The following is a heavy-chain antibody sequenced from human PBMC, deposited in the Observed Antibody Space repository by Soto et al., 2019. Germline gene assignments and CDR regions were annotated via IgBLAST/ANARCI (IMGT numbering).Heavy chain of an antibody. CDR1: GGSLSSYY. D-gene: IGHD3-10*01. CDR2: IYDSGSP. CDR3: AGGVTMGSGAGGWLDP. J-gene: IGHJ5*02. V-gene: IGHV4-59*01. Sequence: QVQLQESGPGLVKPSETLSLTCTVSGGSLSSYYWSWIRQPPGKGLECIGYIYDSGSPDYNPSLESRVSILVDTSKNQFSLKLSSVTAADTAVYYCAGGVTMGSGAGGWLDPWGQGTLVTVSS.